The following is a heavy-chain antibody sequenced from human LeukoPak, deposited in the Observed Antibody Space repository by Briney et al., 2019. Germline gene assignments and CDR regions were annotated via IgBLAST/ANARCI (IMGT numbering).Heavy chain of an antibody. Sequence: SVKVSCKASGGTFSSYAISWVRQAPGQGLEWMGRIIPILGIANYAQKFQGRVTITADKSTSTAYMELSSLRSGDTAVYYCARNGQGQLGNWFDPWGQGTLATVSS. J-gene: IGHJ5*02. V-gene: IGHV1-69*04. CDR2: IIPILGIA. CDR3: ARNGQGQLGNWFDP. D-gene: IGHD5-18*01. CDR1: GGTFSSYA.